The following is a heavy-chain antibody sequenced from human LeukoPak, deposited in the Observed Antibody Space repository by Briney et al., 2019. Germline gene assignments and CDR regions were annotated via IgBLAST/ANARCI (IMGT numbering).Heavy chain of an antibody. CDR1: GFTFSSNS. Sequence: GGSLRLSCAASGFTFSSNSMNWVRQAPGKGLEWVSYISSSSSAIYYADSVKGRFTISRDNSRNTVYLQMNSLRVEDTAMYYCTKEGFYWGQGTLVTVSS. CDR3: TKEGFY. CDR2: ISSSSSAI. V-gene: IGHV3-48*01. J-gene: IGHJ4*02.